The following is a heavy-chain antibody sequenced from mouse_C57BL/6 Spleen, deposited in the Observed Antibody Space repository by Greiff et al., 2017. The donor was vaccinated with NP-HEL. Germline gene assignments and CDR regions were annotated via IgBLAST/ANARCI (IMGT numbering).Heavy chain of an antibody. Sequence: DVMLVESGEGLVKPGGSLKLSCAASGFTFSSYAMSWVRQTPEKRLEWVAYISSGGDYIYYADTVKGRFTISRDNARNTLYLQMSSLKSEDTAMYYCTRGRLRHYYAMDYWGQGTSVTVSS. CDR2: ISSGGDYI. D-gene: IGHD2-4*01. CDR1: GFTFSSYA. J-gene: IGHJ4*01. V-gene: IGHV5-9-1*02. CDR3: TRGRLRHYYAMDY.